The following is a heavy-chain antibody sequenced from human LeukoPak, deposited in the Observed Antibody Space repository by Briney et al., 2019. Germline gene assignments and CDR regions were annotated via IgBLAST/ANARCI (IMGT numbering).Heavy chain of an antibody. CDR2: ISYDGSNK. J-gene: IGHJ6*02. CDR1: GFTFSSYG. Sequence: PGGSLRLSCAASGFTFSSYGMHWVRQAPGKELEWVAVISYDGSNKYYADSVKGRFTISRDNSKNTLYLQMNSLRAEDTAVYYCAKDHMGATVYYYYGMDVWGQGTTVTVSS. CDR3: AKDHMGATVYYYYGMDV. D-gene: IGHD1-26*01. V-gene: IGHV3-30*18.